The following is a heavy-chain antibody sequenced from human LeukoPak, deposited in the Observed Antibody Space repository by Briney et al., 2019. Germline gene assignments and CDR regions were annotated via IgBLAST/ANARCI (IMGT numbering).Heavy chain of an antibody. V-gene: IGHV5-51*01. CDR3: AREYTTSSSFDS. D-gene: IGHD6-6*01. CDR2: IYPGDSDS. CDR1: GYSFTSYW. J-gene: IGHJ4*02. Sequence: GESLKISCKGSGYSFTSYWIGWVRQMPGKGLEWMGIIYPGDSDSRYSPSFQGQVTISADKSISIVYLQWSSLKASDTAMYYCAREYTTSSSFDSWGQGTLVTVSS.